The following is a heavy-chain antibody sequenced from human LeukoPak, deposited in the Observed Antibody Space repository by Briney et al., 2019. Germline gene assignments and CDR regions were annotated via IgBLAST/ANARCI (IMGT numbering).Heavy chain of an antibody. D-gene: IGHD6-19*01. V-gene: IGHV4-61*01. Sequence: SEPLTLTCTVSGDSMSSSSYYWTWIRQPPGKGLEWIGYIYYSGSNNYNPTLKSRVTISVDTSKNQFSLKLRSVTAAGTAVYYFASCVSQWPSWFDPWGQRILVTVSS. CDR2: IYYSGSN. J-gene: IGHJ5*02. CDR3: ASCVSQWPSWFDP. CDR1: GDSMSSSSYY.